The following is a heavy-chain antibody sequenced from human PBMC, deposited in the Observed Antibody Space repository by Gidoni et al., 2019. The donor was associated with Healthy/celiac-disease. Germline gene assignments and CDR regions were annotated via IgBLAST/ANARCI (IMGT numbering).Heavy chain of an antibody. CDR2: ISYDGSNK. J-gene: IGHJ6*02. CDR1: GFTFSSYG. V-gene: IGHV3-30*18. Sequence: GFTFSSYGMHWVRQAPGKGLEWVAVISYDGSNKYYADSVKGRFTISRDNSKNTLYLQMNSLRAEDTAVYYCAKDYYDSSGYYYKDYYYYGMDVWGQGTTVTVSS. CDR3: AKDYYDSSGYYYKDYYYYGMDV. D-gene: IGHD3-22*01.